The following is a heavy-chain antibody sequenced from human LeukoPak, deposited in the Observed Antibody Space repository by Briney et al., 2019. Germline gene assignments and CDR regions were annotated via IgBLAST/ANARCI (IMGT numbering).Heavy chain of an antibody. V-gene: IGHV3-23*01. Sequence: GGSLTLSCTASGFPFNRFAMSWVRQAPGQGLAWVSAISGGGDAHYADSVKGRFTTSRDNSKNTLFLHMNNLTADDTALYYCAKEGITGADSWGQGTLVSVSS. CDR2: ISGGGDA. CDR1: GFPFNRFA. CDR3: AKEGITGADS. J-gene: IGHJ4*02.